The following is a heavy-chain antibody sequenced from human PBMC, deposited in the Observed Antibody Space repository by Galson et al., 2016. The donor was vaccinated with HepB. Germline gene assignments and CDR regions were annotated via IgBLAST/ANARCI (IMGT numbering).Heavy chain of an antibody. V-gene: IGHV4-39*01. D-gene: IGHD3-22*01. CDR3: ARVDSSGYYTSPPDGFDX. CDR1: SGSIRXSSYX. J-gene: IGHJ3*01. Sequence: SETLSLTCTVSSGSIRXSSYXXGWXXPPPXXALEXXGSFYXSGTNIYNPPLKSRVTISVDTSKNQFSLXLSSVTTADTAVYYCARVDSSGYYTSPPDGFDXWGXXXMVTVS. CDR2: FYXSGTN.